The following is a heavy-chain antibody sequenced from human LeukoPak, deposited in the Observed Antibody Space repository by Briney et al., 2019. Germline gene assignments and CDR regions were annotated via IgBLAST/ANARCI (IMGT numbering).Heavy chain of an antibody. CDR1: GFTFNTYI. V-gene: IGHV3-21*01. Sequence: GGSLRLSCAASGFTFNTYIMNWVRQAPGKGLEWVSSITSSSNNVYYADSVKGRFTISRDNAKNSLYLQMNSLRAEDAALYYCARQTHDYDSSGFDYWGQGTLVTVSS. J-gene: IGHJ4*02. CDR3: ARQTHDYDSSGFDY. CDR2: ITSSSNNV. D-gene: IGHD3-22*01.